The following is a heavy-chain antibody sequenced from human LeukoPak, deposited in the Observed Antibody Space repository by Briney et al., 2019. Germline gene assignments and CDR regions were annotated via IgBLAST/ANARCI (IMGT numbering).Heavy chain of an antibody. CDR1: GGSISSSSYY. J-gene: IGHJ1*01. D-gene: IGHD1-26*01. CDR2: IYYSGST. CDR3: ARRYSGSYSEYFQH. Sequence: SETLSLTCTVSGGSISSSSYYWGWIRQPQGKGLEWIGSIYYSGSTYYNPSLKSRVTISVDTSKNQFSLKLSSVTAADTAVYYCARRYSGSYSEYFQHWGQGTLVTVSS. V-gene: IGHV4-39*01.